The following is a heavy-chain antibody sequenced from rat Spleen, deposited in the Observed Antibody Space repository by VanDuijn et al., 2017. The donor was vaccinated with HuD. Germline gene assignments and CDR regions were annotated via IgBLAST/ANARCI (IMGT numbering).Heavy chain of an antibody. Sequence: VQLVESDGGLVQPGGSLKLSCVVSGFSFSDYYMAWVRQAPTKGLEWVATLSFDGITYYRDSVKGRFTISSDNTKNTLYLQMDNLRSEDTATYYCARAGYLRDWYFDFWGPGTMVTVSS. CDR3: ARAGYLRDWYFDF. CDR1: GFSFSDYY. D-gene: IGHD2-2*01. CDR2: LSFDGIT. V-gene: IGHV5-29*01. J-gene: IGHJ1*01.